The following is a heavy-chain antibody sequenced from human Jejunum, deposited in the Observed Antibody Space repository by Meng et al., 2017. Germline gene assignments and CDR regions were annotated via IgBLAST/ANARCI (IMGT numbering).Heavy chain of an antibody. CDR2: IYSTGST. D-gene: IGHD3-16*02. Sequence: SETLSLTCTVSGGAISSGSYYWSWIRQPAGKGLEWIGRIYSTGSTHYNPSLNSRVTISVDTSKNQFSLKMTSVTDADTAMYYCARELIWLGDLSVGWFDPWGQGTLVTVSS. J-gene: IGHJ5*02. CDR1: GGAISSGSYY. V-gene: IGHV4-61*02. CDR3: ARELIWLGDLSVGWFDP.